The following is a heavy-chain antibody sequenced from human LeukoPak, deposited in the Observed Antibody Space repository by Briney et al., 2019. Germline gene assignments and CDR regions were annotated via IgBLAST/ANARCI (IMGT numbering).Heavy chain of an antibody. D-gene: IGHD5-12*01. Sequence: GGPLRLSCAASGFTFSSYGMHWVRQAPGKGLEWVAFIRYDGSNKYYADSVKGRFTISRDNSKNTLYLQMNSLRAEDTAVYYCAKDVQWLRLSYFDYWGQGTLVTVSS. CDR1: GFTFSSYG. V-gene: IGHV3-30*02. CDR2: IRYDGSNK. J-gene: IGHJ4*02. CDR3: AKDVQWLRLSYFDY.